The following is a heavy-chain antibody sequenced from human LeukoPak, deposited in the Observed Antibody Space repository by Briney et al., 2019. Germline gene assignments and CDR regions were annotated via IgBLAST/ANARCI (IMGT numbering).Heavy chain of an antibody. CDR1: GYTFTSCG. CDR2: ISAYNGNT. CDR3: ARGLQENLAWLKAFSAFDI. D-gene: IGHD6-19*01. V-gene: IGHV1-18*01. J-gene: IGHJ3*02. Sequence: ASVKVSCKASGYTFTSCGISWVRQAPGQGLEWMGWISAYNGNTNYAQKLQGRVTMTTDTSTSTADMELRSLRSDDTAVYYCARGLQENLAWLKAFSAFDIWGQGTMVTVSS.